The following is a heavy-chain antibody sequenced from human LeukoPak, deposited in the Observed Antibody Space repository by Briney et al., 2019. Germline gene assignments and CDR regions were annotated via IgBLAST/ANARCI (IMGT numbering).Heavy chain of an antibody. CDR2: INPSGGST. D-gene: IGHD6-13*01. V-gene: IGHV1-46*01. CDR1: AYTFTNYY. J-gene: IGHJ4*02. Sequence: AAVTLSYQASAYTFTNYYIHYMHLAPRHAPPRITIINPSGGSTSYAQKFQGRVTMPRDTSTSSVYMELSSVSSEDPAVYYCARDRPVIAAAGLDSWGQGTLVTVSS. CDR3: ARDRPVIAAAGLDS.